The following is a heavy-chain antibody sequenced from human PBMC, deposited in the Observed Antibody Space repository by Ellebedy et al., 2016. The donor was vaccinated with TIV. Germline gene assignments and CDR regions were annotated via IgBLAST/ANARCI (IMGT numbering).Heavy chain of an antibody. CDR2: IFMSGSI. J-gene: IGHJ2*01. V-gene: IGHV4-4*07. Sequence: SETLSLTXTVSGGSFSSYYWSWIRQSAGKGLEWIGRIFMSGSITYNPSLKNRVTLSVDASKTQLSVNLSSVTAADTAVYFCARLRQSRDRSHWYFDLWGRGTLVTVSS. CDR1: GGSFSSYY. CDR3: ARLRQSRDRSHWYFDL. D-gene: IGHD1-14*01.